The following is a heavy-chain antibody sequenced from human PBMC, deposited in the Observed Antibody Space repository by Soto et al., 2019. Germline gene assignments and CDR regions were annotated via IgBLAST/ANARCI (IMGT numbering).Heavy chain of an antibody. J-gene: IGHJ5*02. CDR1: GGYFGNYY. V-gene: IGHV4-59*01. CDR3: ARDQGYYENWFDP. CDR2: VYYSGAT. Sequence: PSETLSLTCTVSGGYFGNYYWSWIRQPPGKGLEWIGYVYYSGATTYHPSLKSRVTISIDTSKNQFFLKLKSVTAADTAVYYCARDQGYYENWFDPWGQGTLVTVSS. D-gene: IGHD3-3*01.